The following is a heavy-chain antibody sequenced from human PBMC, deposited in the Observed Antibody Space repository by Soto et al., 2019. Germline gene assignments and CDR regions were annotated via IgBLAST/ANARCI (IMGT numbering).Heavy chain of an antibody. CDR3: ARQKGDFWSGYWNYYYYMDV. CDR1: GGSISSSSYY. J-gene: IGHJ6*03. CDR2: IYYSGST. V-gene: IGHV4-39*01. D-gene: IGHD3-3*01. Sequence: SETLSLTCTVSGGSISSSSYYWGWIRQPPGKGLEWIGSIYYSGSTYYNPSLKSRVTISVDTSKNQFSLKLSSVTAADTAVYYCARQKGDFWSGYWNYYYYMDVWGKGTTVTVSS.